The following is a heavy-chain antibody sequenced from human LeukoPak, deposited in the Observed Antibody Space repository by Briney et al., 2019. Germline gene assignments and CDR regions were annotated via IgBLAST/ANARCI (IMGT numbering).Heavy chain of an antibody. Sequence: GGSLRLSCAASGFTISMYAMHWVRQAPGKALEWVAIIWHDGTTKYYADSVKGRFTISRDNSKNTLLLQMNSLKTEDTAVYYCNAFYYGSGTNDPQRVDYWGQGTLVTVSS. J-gene: IGHJ4*02. CDR3: NAFYYGSGTNDPQRVDY. CDR1: GFTISMYA. CDR2: IWHDGTTK. D-gene: IGHD3-10*01. V-gene: IGHV3-33*01.